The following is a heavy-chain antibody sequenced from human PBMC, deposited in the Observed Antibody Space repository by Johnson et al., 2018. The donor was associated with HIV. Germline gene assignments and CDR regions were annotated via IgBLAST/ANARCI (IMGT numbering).Heavy chain of an antibody. CDR1: GFTFNNAW. Sequence: VQLVESGGGLVKPGGSLRLSCAASGFTFNNAWMSWVRQAPGKGLEWVGHIKSKTDGGATDYPAPVKVRFTISRDDSKNTLYLQINSLKTDDTGVYYCSREVYQMTAFDIWGQGTVVTVSS. CDR2: IKSKTDGGAT. CDR3: SREVYQMTAFDI. J-gene: IGHJ3*02. D-gene: IGHD2-2*01. V-gene: IGHV3-15*01.